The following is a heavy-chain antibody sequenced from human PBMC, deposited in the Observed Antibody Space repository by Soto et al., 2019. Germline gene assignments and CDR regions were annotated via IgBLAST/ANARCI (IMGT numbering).Heavy chain of an antibody. CDR2: INSDGSST. D-gene: IGHD5-18*01. J-gene: IGHJ4*02. V-gene: IGHV3-74*01. CDR1: GFTFSSYW. CDR3: ARDMGLGWIQLWFVSDYFDY. Sequence: EVQLVESGGGLVQPGGSLRLSCAASGFTFSSYWMHWVRKAPGKGLVWVSRINSDGSSTSYADSVKGRFTISRDNAKNTLYLQMNSLRAEDTAVYYCARDMGLGWIQLWFVSDYFDYWGQGTLVTVSS.